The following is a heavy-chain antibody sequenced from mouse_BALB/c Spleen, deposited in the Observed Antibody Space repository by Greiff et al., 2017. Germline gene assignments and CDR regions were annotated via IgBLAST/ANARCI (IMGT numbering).Heavy chain of an antibody. CDR3: ARRDYYVGAMDY. V-gene: IGHV3-8*02. D-gene: IGHD1-1*01. J-gene: IGHJ4*01. CDR2: ISYSGST. Sequence: EVKVVESGPSLVKPSQTLSLTCSVTGDSITSGYWNWIRKFPGNKLEYMGYISYSGSTYYNPSLKSRISITRDTSKNQYYLQLNSVTTEDTATYYCARRDYYVGAMDYWGQGTSVTVSS. CDR1: GDSITSGY.